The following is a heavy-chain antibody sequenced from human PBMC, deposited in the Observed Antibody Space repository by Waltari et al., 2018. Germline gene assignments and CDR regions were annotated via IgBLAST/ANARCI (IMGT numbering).Heavy chain of an antibody. D-gene: IGHD3-10*01. Sequence: QVQLQESGPGLVKPSETLSLTCAVSGYSISSGYYWGWIRQPPGKGLEWIGSIYHSGSTYYNPSLKSRVTISVDTSKNQFSLKLSSVTAADTAVYYCAREGRLLWFGELMWGQGTLVTVSS. CDR3: AREGRLLWFGELM. CDR1: GYSISSGYY. V-gene: IGHV4-38-2*02. CDR2: IYHSGST. J-gene: IGHJ4*02.